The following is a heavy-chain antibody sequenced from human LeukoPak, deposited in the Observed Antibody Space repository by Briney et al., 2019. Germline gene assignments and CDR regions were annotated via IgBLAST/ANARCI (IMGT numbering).Heavy chain of an antibody. J-gene: IGHJ4*02. Sequence: GGSLRLSCAASRFTFSSYAMHWVRQAPGKGLEYVSAISSNGGSTYYANSVKGRFTISRDNSKNTLYLQMGSLRAEDMAVYYCAREAEPTGDYYFDYWGQGTLVTVSS. D-gene: IGHD3-16*01. CDR3: AREAEPTGDYYFDY. V-gene: IGHV3-64*01. CDR1: RFTFSSYA. CDR2: ISSNGGST.